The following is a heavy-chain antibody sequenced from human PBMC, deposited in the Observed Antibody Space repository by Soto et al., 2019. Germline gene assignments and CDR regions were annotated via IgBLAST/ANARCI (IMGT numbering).Heavy chain of an antibody. V-gene: IGHV1-18*04. CDR2: INGDNGNT. Sequence: QVQLVQSGAEVKKPGASVKVSCQASGYSFSNNGISWVRQAPGQGFEWMGWINGDNGNTNYAQKLQGRVTMTTDTSTRTAYMELRRLRSDDKAVYYCARELGYGDYGTDFWGQGTLVTVSS. J-gene: IGHJ4*02. CDR3: ARELGYGDYGTDF. D-gene: IGHD4-17*01. CDR1: GYSFSNNG.